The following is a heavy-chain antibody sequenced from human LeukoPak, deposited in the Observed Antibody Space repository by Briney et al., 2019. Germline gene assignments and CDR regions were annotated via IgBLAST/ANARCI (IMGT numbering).Heavy chain of an antibody. CDR3: ARAIDSSSWYFFRWFDP. CDR1: GVSISSGDYY. D-gene: IGHD6-13*01. V-gene: IGHV4-30-4*01. J-gene: IGHJ5*02. CDR2: IYYSGST. Sequence: SRTLSLTCTVSGVSISSGDYYWSWIRQPPGKGLEWIGYIYYSGSTYYNPSLKSRVTISVDTSKNQFSLKLSSVTAADTAVYYCARAIDSSSWYFFRWFDPWGQGTLVTVSS.